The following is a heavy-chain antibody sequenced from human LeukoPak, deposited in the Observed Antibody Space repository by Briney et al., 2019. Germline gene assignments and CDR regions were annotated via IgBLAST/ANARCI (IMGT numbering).Heavy chain of an antibody. CDR1: GYTFTSYG. V-gene: IGHV1-18*01. D-gene: IGHD1-7*01. J-gene: IGHJ4*02. CDR3: ASFITGTSDY. CDR2: ISAYNGNT. Sequence: ASVKVSCKASGYTFTSYGIGWVRQAPGQGLEWMGWISAYNGNTNYVQNLQGRVTMTTDTSTSTAYMELRSLRSDDTAVYYCASFITGTSDYWGQGTLVTVSS.